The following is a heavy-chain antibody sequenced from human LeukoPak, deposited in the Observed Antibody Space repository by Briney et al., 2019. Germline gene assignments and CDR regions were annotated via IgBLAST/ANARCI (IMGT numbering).Heavy chain of an antibody. CDR2: IYYSGST. CDR1: GGSISSSSYY. J-gene: IGHJ4*02. CDR3: ATPRADLIGPSDFDY. Sequence: SETLSLTCTVSGGSISSSSYYWGWIRQPPGKGPEWIGSIYYSGSTYYNPSLKSRVTISVDTSKNQFSLKLSSVTAADTAVYYCATPRADLIGPSDFDYWGQGTLVTVSS. D-gene: IGHD3-3*01. V-gene: IGHV4-39*01.